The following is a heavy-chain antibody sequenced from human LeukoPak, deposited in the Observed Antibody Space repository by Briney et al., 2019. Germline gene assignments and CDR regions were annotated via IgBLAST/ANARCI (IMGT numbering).Heavy chain of an antibody. J-gene: IGHJ4*02. CDR3: AKKSVPNTPPTFDY. D-gene: IGHD2-2*02. CDR1: GGSITYYY. V-gene: IGHV3-23*01. Sequence: EPSETLSLTCTVSGGSITYYYWSWVRQAPGKGLEWVSAISGSGGSTYYADSVKGRFTISRDNSKNTLYLQMNSLRAEDTAVYYCAKKSVPNTPPTFDYWGQGTLVTVSS. CDR2: ISGSGGST.